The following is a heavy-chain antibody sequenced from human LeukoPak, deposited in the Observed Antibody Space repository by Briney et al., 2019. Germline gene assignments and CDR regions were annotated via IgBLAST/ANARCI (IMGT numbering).Heavy chain of an antibody. J-gene: IGHJ5*02. CDR2: IYHSGST. Sequence: SQTLSLTCTVSGGSISSGGYYWSWIRQPPGKGLEWIGYIYHSGSTYYNPSLKSRVTISVDRSKNQFSLKLSSVTAADTAVYYCARDQGLVGATPAWATWFDPWGQGTLVTVSS. CDR1: GGSISSGGYY. V-gene: IGHV4-30-2*01. CDR3: ARDQGLVGATPAWATWFDP. D-gene: IGHD1-26*01.